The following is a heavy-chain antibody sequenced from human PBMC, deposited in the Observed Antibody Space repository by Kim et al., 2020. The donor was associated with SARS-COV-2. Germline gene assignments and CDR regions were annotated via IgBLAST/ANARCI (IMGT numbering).Heavy chain of an antibody. CDR1: GFTFSNYG. CDR3: ANPRQPDY. Sequence: GGSLRLSCVASGFTFSNYGMTWVRQAPGGGLEWVSGITGSGDITAYADFVKGRFTISRDNSKNTLYLQMSSLRAEDTAIYYCANPRQPDYWGQGTLVTVS. J-gene: IGHJ4*02. CDR2: ITGSGDIT. D-gene: IGHD6-13*01. V-gene: IGHV3-23*01.